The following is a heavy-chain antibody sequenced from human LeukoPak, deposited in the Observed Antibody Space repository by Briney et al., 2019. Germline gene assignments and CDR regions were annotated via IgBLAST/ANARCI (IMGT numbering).Heavy chain of an antibody. CDR3: ARTSEGSWFDP. CDR2: INWNGGNT. D-gene: IGHD2-15*01. V-gene: IGHV3-20*04. CDR1: GFTFDDYG. J-gene: IGHJ5*02. Sequence: PGGSLRLSCAASGFTFDDYGMSWVRQGPGKGLEWVSGINWNGGNTGYADSVKGRFTIFRDNAKNSLYLEMDSLRVEDTALYYCARTSEGSWFDPWGQGTLVTVSS.